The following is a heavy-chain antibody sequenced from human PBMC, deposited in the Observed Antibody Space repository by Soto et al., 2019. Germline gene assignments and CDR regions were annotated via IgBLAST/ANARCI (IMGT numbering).Heavy chain of an antibody. CDR3: ARDTSLVEYDY. Sequence: QVQLVQSGAEVKKPGASVKVSCKASGYTFTSYGISWVRQAPGQGLEWMGWINVYNGNTNYAQKLQGRVTMTTATSSSTAHLDLKSLRSDDTAVYFCARDTSLVEYDYWGQGTLVTVSS. V-gene: IGHV1-18*01. J-gene: IGHJ4*02. D-gene: IGHD3-10*01. CDR1: GYTFTSYG. CDR2: INVYNGNT.